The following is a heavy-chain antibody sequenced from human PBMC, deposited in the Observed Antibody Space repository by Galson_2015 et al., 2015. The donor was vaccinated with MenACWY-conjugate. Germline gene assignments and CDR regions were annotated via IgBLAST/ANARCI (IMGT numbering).Heavy chain of an antibody. CDR3: AKGPLYDSSGSDSDYFDY. Sequence: SLRLSCAASGFIFNKYTMTWIRQAPGKGLEWLSATSGSGGVPYPAGSVKGRVTLSRDNSQNTVYLQNKSLKVEDTARYYCAKGPLYDSSGSDSDYFDYWGQGTLVTVSS. J-gene: IGHJ4*02. V-gene: IGHV3-23*01. CDR1: GFIFNKYT. D-gene: IGHD3-22*01. CDR2: TSGSGGVP.